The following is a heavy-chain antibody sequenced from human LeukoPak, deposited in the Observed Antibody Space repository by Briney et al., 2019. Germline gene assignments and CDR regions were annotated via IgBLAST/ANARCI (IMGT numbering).Heavy chain of an antibody. CDR3: AREPHSMKYYYGSGSLAGILDV. CDR1: GGSFSGYY. D-gene: IGHD3-10*01. Sequence: SETLSLTCAVYGGSFSGYYWSWIRQPPGKGLEWIGEINHSGSTNYNPSLKSRVTISVDTSKNQFSLKLSSVTAADTAVYYCAREPHSMKYYYGSGSLAGILDVWGKGTTVTVSS. J-gene: IGHJ6*04. CDR2: INHSGST. V-gene: IGHV4-34*01.